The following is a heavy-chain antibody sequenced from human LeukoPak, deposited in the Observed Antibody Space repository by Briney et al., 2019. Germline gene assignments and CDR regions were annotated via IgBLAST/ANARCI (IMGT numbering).Heavy chain of an antibody. Sequence: PSETLSLTCTVSGGSISSYYWSWIRQPPGKGLEWIGYIYYSGGTYYNPSLKSRVTISVDTSKNQFSLKLISVTAADTAVYYCASHSGGYAYWGQGTLVTVSS. D-gene: IGHD5-12*01. J-gene: IGHJ4*02. CDR2: IYYSGGT. V-gene: IGHV4-59*12. CDR3: ASHSGGYAY. CDR1: GGSISSYY.